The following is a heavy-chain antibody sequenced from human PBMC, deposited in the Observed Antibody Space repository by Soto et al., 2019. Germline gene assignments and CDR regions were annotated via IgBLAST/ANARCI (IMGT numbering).Heavy chain of an antibody. Sequence: PSETLSLTCTVSGGPVSSGSYYWIWIRHPPGKGLEWIGYIYYSGSTNYNPSLKSRVTISVDTSKNQFSLKLSSVTAADTAVYYCARGGGYYYDSSGYFAYWGQGTLVTVSS. CDR3: ARGGGYYYDSSGYFAY. D-gene: IGHD3-22*01. J-gene: IGHJ4*02. CDR2: IYYSGST. V-gene: IGHV4-61*01. CDR1: GGPVSSGSYY.